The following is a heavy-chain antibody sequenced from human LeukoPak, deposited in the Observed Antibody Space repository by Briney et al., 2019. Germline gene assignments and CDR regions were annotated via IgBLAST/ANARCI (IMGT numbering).Heavy chain of an antibody. D-gene: IGHD2-15*01. Sequence: GASVKVSCKASGYTFTGYYMHWVRQAPGQGLEWMGRINPNGGGTNYAQKFQGRVTMTRDTSISTAYMELSRLRSDDTAVYYCARDCGGGSCYSYWGQGTLVTVSS. J-gene: IGHJ4*02. CDR2: INPNGGGT. CDR3: ARDCGGGSCYSY. CDR1: GYTFTGYY. V-gene: IGHV1-2*06.